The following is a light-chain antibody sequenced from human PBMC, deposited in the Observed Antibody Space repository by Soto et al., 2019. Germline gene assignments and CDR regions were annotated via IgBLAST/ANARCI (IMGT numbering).Light chain of an antibody. CDR1: QDIRGD. CDR3: QQFNSYPVT. J-gene: IGKJ5*01. Sequence: AIQVTQSPSSLSASVGDRVTITCLASQDIRGDLAWYQQKPGKPPKLLIYDVSTLENGVPSRFSGDSSGTQFTLTISGLQPEDFGTYYCQQFNSYPVTFGHGTRLDIK. V-gene: IGKV1-13*02. CDR2: DVS.